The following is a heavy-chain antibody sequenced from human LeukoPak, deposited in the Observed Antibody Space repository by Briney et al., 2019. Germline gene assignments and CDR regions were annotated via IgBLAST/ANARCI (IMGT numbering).Heavy chain of an antibody. Sequence: GGSLRLSCAASGFTFSSYSMNWVRQAPGKGLEWVSSISSSSSYIYYADSVKGRFTISRDNAKNSLYLQMNSLRAEDTAVYYCARETPRRGETRDGYRWGQGTQVTVSS. V-gene: IGHV3-21*01. D-gene: IGHD5-24*01. CDR1: GFTFSSYS. CDR2: ISSSSSYI. CDR3: ARETPRRGETRDGYR. J-gene: IGHJ4*02.